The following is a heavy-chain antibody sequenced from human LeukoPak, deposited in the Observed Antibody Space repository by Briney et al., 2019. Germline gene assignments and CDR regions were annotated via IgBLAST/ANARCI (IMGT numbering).Heavy chain of an antibody. V-gene: IGHV1-69*01. D-gene: IGHD3-10*01. J-gene: IGHJ6*04. Sequence: GASVKVSCKASGGTFSSYAISWVRQAPGQGLEWMGGIIPIFGTANYAQKFQGRVTITADESTSTAYMELSSLRSEDTAVYYCARAQGVTMVRGVIDYYYGMDVWGKGTTVTVPS. CDR2: IIPIFGTA. CDR1: GGTFSSYA. CDR3: ARAQGVTMVRGVIDYYYGMDV.